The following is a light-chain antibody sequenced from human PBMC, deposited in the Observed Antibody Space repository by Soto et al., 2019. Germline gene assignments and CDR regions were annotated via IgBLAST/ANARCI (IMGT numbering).Light chain of an antibody. CDR3: CSYAGSTTVV. J-gene: IGLJ2*01. CDR1: SGDVGSYNP. CDR2: EDS. Sequence: QSALTQPASVSGSPGQSITISCSGASGDVGSYNPVSWYQQHPGKAPKLTIYEDSKRPSGVSNRFSGSKSGNTASLTISGLQAEAEADYYCCSYAGSTTVVFGGGTQLTVL. V-gene: IGLV2-23*01.